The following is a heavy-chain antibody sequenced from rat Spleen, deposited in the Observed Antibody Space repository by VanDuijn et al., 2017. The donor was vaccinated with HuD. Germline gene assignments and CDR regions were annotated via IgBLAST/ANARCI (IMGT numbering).Heavy chain of an antibody. Sequence: QVQLKESGPGLVQPSQTLSLTCTVSGFSLSNYGVIWVRQPPGKGLEWMGGIWGDGSTNYNSALKSRLSISRDTSKSQVFLKMHSLQTEDTAMYFCARSDYSSPYYFDYWGQGVMVTVSS. V-gene: IGHV2-13*01. J-gene: IGHJ2*01. CDR3: ARSDYSSPYYFDY. CDR1: GFSLSNYG. D-gene: IGHD1-2*01. CDR2: IWGDGST.